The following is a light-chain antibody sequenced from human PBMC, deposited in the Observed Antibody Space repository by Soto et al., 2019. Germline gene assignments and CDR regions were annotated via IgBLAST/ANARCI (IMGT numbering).Light chain of an antibody. Sequence: EIVLTQSPATLSLSPGERATLSCRASQNVTSYLAWYQQKPGQAPRLLIYDASKRATGIPARFSGTGSETDFTLTISRLEPEDFAVYYCQQYDNSPITFGQRTRLENK. J-gene: IGKJ5*01. CDR3: QQYDNSPIT. V-gene: IGKV3-11*01. CDR1: QNVTSY. CDR2: DAS.